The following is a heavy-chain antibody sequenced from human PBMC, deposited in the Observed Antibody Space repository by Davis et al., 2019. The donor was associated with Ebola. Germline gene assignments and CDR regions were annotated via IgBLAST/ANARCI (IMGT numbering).Heavy chain of an antibody. CDR1: GYSFTGYE. CDR2: MDPNSGDT. Sequence: ASVKVSCKASGYSFTGYEINWVRQAAGQGLEWMGWMDPNSGDTGYAQKFQGRVTMTRDTSTSTAFMDLSNLRAEDTAMYHCTRHVPGDFWYFDLWGRGTLVTVSS. CDR3: TRHVPGDFWYFDL. V-gene: IGHV1-8*01. J-gene: IGHJ2*01. D-gene: IGHD4-17*01.